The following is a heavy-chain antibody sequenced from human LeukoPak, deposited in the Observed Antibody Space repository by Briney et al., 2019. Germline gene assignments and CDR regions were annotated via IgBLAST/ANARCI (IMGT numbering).Heavy chain of an antibody. J-gene: IGHJ4*02. D-gene: IGHD4-17*01. CDR3: TRQSGTVTPTDY. CDR1: SVSLSGYS. CDR2: ISHSGIT. V-gene: IGHV4-34*01. Sequence: PSETLSLTCAVSSVSLSGYSWGWLRQPPGKGLEWVGEISHSGITNYNASLEGRVTISLKKSEIQFSLMLSSVTAADTAVYYCTRQSGTVTPTDYWSQGTLVTVSS.